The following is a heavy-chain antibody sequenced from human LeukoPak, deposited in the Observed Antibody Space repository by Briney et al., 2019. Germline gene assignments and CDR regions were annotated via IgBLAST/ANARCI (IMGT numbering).Heavy chain of an antibody. Sequence: ASVKVSCKTAGGTFLSHTFSWVRQAPGHGLEWIGKITPVIETAKYAQTFQGRVSIYTDKDTTTVYMDLSGLRPDDTADYYCARVNLRGSNYNWFDPWGQGTRVIVSS. D-gene: IGHD3-10*01. J-gene: IGHJ5*02. V-gene: IGHV1-69*08. CDR2: ITPVIETA. CDR3: ARVNLRGSNYNWFDP. CDR1: GGTFLSHT.